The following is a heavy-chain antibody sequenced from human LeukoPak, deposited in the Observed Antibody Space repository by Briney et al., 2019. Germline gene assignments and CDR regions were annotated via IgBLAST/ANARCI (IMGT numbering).Heavy chain of an antibody. V-gene: IGHV3-7*05. CDR1: GFTVSSYY. Sequence: GGSLRLSCAASGFTVSSYYMSWVRQAPGKGLEWVANIKRDGSEKYYVDSVKGRFTISRDNADNSLYLQMNSLRAEDTGFYYCARARDYGSGKANAFDIWGQGTMVTVSS. J-gene: IGHJ3*02. D-gene: IGHD3-10*01. CDR2: IKRDGSEK. CDR3: ARARDYGSGKANAFDI.